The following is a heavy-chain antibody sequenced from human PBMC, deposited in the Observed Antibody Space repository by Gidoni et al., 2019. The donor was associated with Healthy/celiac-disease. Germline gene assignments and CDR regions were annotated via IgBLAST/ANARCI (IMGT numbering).Heavy chain of an antibody. CDR2: ISGSGGST. V-gene: IGHV3-23*01. CDR3: AKAPTRLHRDYWYFDL. CDR1: GFPFSSYA. D-gene: IGHD4-4*01. Sequence: EVQLLESGGGLVQPGGSLRLSCAASGFPFSSYAMSWVRQAPGKGLEWVSAISGSGGSTYYADSVKGRFTISRDNSKNTLYLQMNSLRAEDTAVYYCAKAPTRLHRDYWYFDLWGRGTLVTVSS. J-gene: IGHJ2*01.